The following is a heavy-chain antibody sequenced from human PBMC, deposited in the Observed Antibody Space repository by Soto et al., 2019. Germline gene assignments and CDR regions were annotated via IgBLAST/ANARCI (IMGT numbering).Heavy chain of an antibody. J-gene: IGHJ1*01. CDR2: INWNSGSI. Sequence: PVGSLRLSCAASGFTFEDYAMHGVRQVPGKGLEWVSGINWNSGSIGYADSVKGRFAISRDNAKNSLHLQMNSLRAEDTAFYYCVKDESINWYSGHFRHWGQGILVTVSS. CDR1: GFTFEDYA. V-gene: IGHV3-9*01. CDR3: VKDESINWYSGHFRH. D-gene: IGHD6-13*01.